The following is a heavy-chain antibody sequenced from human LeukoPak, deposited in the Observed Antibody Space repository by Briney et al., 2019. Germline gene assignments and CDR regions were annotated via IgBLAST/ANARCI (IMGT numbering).Heavy chain of an antibody. CDR3: ARITIFGRGYDAFDI. D-gene: IGHD3-3*01. CDR2: IYSGGST. V-gene: IGHV3-53*01. J-gene: IGHJ3*02. CDR1: GFTVSSNY. Sequence: GGSLRLSCAASGFTVSSNYMSWVRQAPGKGLEWVSVIYSGGSTYYADSVKGRFTISRDNSKNTLYLQMNSLRAEDTAVYYCARITIFGRGYDAFDIWGQGTMVTVSS.